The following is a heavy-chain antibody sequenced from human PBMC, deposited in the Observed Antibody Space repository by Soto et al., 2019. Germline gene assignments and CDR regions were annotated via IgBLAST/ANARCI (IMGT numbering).Heavy chain of an antibody. J-gene: IGHJ6*01. D-gene: IGHD6-13*01. CDR2: ITDTGGDS. CDR1: GITFGSRA. CDR3: ATDIANSSSCSGPNYYGMDV. Sequence: GGSLRLSCVASGITFGSRAMSWVRQTPGEGLEWVSTITDTGGDSKYADSVRGRFTISRDNSKNTLYLQMSSLRADDSAVYYCATDIANSSSCSGPNYYGMDVWGQGTTVTVSS. V-gene: IGHV3-23*01.